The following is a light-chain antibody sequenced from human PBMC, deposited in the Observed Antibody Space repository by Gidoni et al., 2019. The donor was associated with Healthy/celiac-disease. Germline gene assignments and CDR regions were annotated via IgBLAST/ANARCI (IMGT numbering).Light chain of an antibody. J-gene: IGKJ1*01. V-gene: IGKV1-5*01. CDR1: QSISSW. Sequence: DIQMTQSPSTLSASVGDRVTITCRASQSISSWLAWYQQKPGKAPKLLIYDASSLESGVPSRFSGSGSGTEFTLTISSLQPDDFATYYCQQYNSYLPTFXQXTKVEIK. CDR3: QQYNSYLPT. CDR2: DAS.